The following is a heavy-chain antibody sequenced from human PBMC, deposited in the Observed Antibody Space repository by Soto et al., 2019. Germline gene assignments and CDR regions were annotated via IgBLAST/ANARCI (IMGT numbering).Heavy chain of an antibody. CDR2: ISWDSAAL. CDR1: GFNFDDYA. CDR3: AGHPKAKGGYGPFWN. Sequence: PGGSLRLSCSASGFNFDDYAMHWVRQAPGKGLEWVSGISWDSAALIYADSVRGRFTISRDDSRNSLYLQMNTLRTEDSAFYYCAGHPKAKGGYGPFWNWGQGTLVTVSS. V-gene: IGHV3-9*01. J-gene: IGHJ4*02. D-gene: IGHD5-12*01.